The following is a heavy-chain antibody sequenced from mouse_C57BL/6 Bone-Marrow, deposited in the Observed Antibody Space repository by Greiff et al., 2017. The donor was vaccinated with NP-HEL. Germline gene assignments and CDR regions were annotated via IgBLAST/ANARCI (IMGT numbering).Heavy chain of an antibody. CDR1: GYTFTSYG. Sequence: QVQLQQSGAELARPGASVKLSCKASGYTFTSYGISWVKQRTGQGLEWIGEIYPRSGNTYYNEKFKGKATLTADKSSSTAYMELRSLTSEDSAVYFCYDGYPSYWYFDVWGTGTTVTVSS. V-gene: IGHV1-81*01. J-gene: IGHJ1*03. D-gene: IGHD2-2*01. CDR3: YDGYPSYWYFDV. CDR2: IYPRSGNT.